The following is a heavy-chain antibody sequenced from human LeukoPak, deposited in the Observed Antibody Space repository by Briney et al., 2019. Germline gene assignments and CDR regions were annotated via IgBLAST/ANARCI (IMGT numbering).Heavy chain of an antibody. J-gene: IGHJ4*02. Sequence: GRSLRLSCAASGFTFSSYAMHWVRQAPGKGLEWVAVISYDGSNKYYADSVKGRFTISRDNSKNTLYLQMNSLRAEDTAVYYCARDGLGYCNGGSCFEVHYFDYWGQGTLVTVSS. V-gene: IGHV3-30*04. CDR3: ARDGLGYCNGGSCFEVHYFDY. D-gene: IGHD2-15*01. CDR2: ISYDGSNK. CDR1: GFTFSSYA.